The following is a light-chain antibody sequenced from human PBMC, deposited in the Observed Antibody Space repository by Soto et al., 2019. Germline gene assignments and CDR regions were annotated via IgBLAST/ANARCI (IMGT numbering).Light chain of an antibody. CDR3: CSYAGSSTPRV. Sequence: QSVLTQPASVSGSPGQSITISCTGTSSDVGSYNFVSWYQQHPGKAPKLMIYEVSKRPSGISNRFSGSKSGNTASLTISGLQAEDEADYYCCSYAGSSTPRVFGGGTKLTVL. J-gene: IGLJ2*01. V-gene: IGLV2-23*02. CDR1: SSDVGSYNF. CDR2: EVS.